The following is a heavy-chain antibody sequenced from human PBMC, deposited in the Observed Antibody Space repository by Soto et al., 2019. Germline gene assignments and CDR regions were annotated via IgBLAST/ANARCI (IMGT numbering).Heavy chain of an antibody. Sequence: GGSLRLSCAASGFTFSSYSMNWVRQAPGKGLEWVSSISSSSSYIYYADSVKGRFTISRDNAKNSLYLQMNSLRAEDTAVYYCARELGSYHYYYYGMDVWGQGTTVTVSS. D-gene: IGHD1-26*01. CDR3: ARELGSYHYYYYGMDV. CDR2: ISSSSSYI. CDR1: GFTFSSYS. V-gene: IGHV3-21*01. J-gene: IGHJ6*02.